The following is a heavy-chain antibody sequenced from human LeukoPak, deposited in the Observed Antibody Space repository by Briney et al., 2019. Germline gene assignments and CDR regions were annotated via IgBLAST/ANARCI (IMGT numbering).Heavy chain of an antibody. CDR2: ISSFGSTI. D-gene: IGHD1-1*01. Sequence: GGSLRLPCAASGFTFSSYEMNWVRQAPGKGLEWVSYISSFGSTIYYADSVKGRFTISRDNAKNSLYLQMNSLRAEDTAVYYCAREYNWNQFDYWGQGTLVTVSS. J-gene: IGHJ4*02. V-gene: IGHV3-48*03. CDR1: GFTFSSYE. CDR3: AREYNWNQFDY.